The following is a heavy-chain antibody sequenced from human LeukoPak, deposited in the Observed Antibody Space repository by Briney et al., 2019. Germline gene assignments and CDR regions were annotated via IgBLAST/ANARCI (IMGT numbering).Heavy chain of an antibody. CDR2: ISSDGRTT. CDR1: GYTFGSYW. Sequence: EGSLRLSCAASGYTFGSYWMYWVRQAPGKGLVWVARISSDGRTTSYADSVKGRFTISRDNAKNTLYLQMSSLGAEDTAVYYCARGERAMLYWGQGTLVTVSS. V-gene: IGHV3-74*01. CDR3: ARGERAMLY. D-gene: IGHD3-16*01. J-gene: IGHJ4*02.